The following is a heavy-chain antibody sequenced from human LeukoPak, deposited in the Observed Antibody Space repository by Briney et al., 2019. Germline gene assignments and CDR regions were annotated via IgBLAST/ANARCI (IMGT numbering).Heavy chain of an antibody. Sequence: SETLSLTCTVSGDSITSNSYYWGWIRQPPGKGLEWIGLINFSGATYYNPSLKSRSSISVDTSKNQFSLKLTSMTVADTAVYYCARGVREKNRGFLLYYYYYYMDVWGKGTTVAISS. J-gene: IGHJ6*03. CDR1: GDSITSNSYY. V-gene: IGHV4-39*07. CDR2: INFSGAT. CDR3: ARGVREKNRGFLLYYYYYYMDV. D-gene: IGHD3-10*01.